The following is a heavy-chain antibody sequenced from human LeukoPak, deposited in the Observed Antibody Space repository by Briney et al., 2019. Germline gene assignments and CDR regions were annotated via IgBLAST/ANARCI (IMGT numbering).Heavy chain of an antibody. CDR3: ARDHAIYDILTGYYKEDYYYYGMDV. CDR2: ISSSSSYI. Sequence: GGSLRLSCAASGSTFSSCSMNWVRQAPGKGLEWVSSISSSSSYIYYADSVKGRFTISRDNAKNSLYLQMNSLRAEDTAVSYCARDHAIYDILTGYYKEDYYYYGMDVWGQGTTVTVSS. V-gene: IGHV3-21*01. CDR1: GSTFSSCS. J-gene: IGHJ6*02. D-gene: IGHD3-9*01.